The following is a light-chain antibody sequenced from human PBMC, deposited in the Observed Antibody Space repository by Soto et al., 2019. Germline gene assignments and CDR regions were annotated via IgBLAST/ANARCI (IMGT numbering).Light chain of an antibody. Sequence: DIQMTQSPSTLSASVGDRVTITCRASQSISSWLAWYQQKPGKAPKLLIYKASSLESGVPSRFSGSGSGTDFTLTISSLEPEDFAVYYCQQRSSWPHPFGQGTRLEIK. CDR3: QQRSSWPHP. V-gene: IGKV1-5*03. CDR2: KAS. J-gene: IGKJ5*01. CDR1: QSISSW.